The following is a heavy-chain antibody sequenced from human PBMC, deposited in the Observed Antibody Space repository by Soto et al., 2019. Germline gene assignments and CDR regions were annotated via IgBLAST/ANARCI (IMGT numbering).Heavy chain of an antibody. CDR3: ARVIAAHYGMDV. J-gene: IGHJ6*02. CDR1: GFIFNTYT. CDR2: ISGNGGTT. Sequence: GSLRLSCAASGFIFNTYTMSWVRQAPGKGLEWVSSISGNGGTTFYADSVKGRFTVSRDNSDNTLYLQMNSLRAEDTAVYYCARVIAAHYGMDVWGQGTTVTVSS. V-gene: IGHV3-23*01. D-gene: IGHD6-6*01.